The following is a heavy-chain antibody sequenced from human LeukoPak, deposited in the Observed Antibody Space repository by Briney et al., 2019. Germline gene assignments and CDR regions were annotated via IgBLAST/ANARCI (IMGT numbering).Heavy chain of an antibody. Sequence: SSETLSLTCTVSGYSISSGYYWGWIRQPPGKGLEWIGSIYHSGSTYYNPSLKSRVTISVDTSKNQFSLKLSSVTAADTAVYYCARVRKASGYFWGSDAFDIWGQGTMVTVSS. J-gene: IGHJ3*02. V-gene: IGHV4-38-2*02. CDR2: IYHSGST. D-gene: IGHD3-22*01. CDR3: ARVRKASGYFWGSDAFDI. CDR1: GYSISSGYY.